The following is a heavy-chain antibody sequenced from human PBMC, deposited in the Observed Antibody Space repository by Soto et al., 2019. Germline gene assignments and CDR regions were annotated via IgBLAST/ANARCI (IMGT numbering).Heavy chain of an antibody. CDR3: AKDRVRYFDWSSFDY. Sequence: PGGSLRLSCAASGFTFSSYAMSWVRQAPGKGLEWVSAISGSGGSTYYADSVKGRFTISRDNSKNTLYLQMNSLRAEDTAVYYCAKDRVRYFDWSSFDYWGQGTLVTVSS. V-gene: IGHV3-23*01. D-gene: IGHD3-9*01. J-gene: IGHJ4*02. CDR1: GFTFSSYA. CDR2: ISGSGGST.